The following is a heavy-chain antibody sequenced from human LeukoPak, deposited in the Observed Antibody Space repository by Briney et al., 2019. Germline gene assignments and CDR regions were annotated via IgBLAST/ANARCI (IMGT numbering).Heavy chain of an antibody. CDR2: IKQDGSEK. CDR1: GFTFSSYW. J-gene: IGHJ6*03. CDR3: ARVGVDTAMVPRLRYYYYMDV. D-gene: IGHD5-18*01. V-gene: IGHV3-7*01. Sequence: PGGSLRLSCAASGFTFSSYWMSWVRQAPGKGLEWVANIKQDGSEKYYVDSVKGRFTISRDNAKNSLYLQMNSLRAEDTAVYYCARVGVDTAMVPRLRYYYYMDVWGKGTTVTVSS.